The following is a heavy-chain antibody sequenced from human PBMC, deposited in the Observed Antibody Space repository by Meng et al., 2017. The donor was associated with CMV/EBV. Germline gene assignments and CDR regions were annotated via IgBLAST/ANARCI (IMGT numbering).Heavy chain of an antibody. Sequence: GGSLRLSCAASGFTFSSYSMNWVRQAPGKGLEWVSSISSSSSYIYYTDSVKGRFTISRDNAKNSLYLQMNSLRAEDTAVYYCARSYYGSGTFDYWGQGTLVTVSS. CDR3: ARSYYGSGTFDY. V-gene: IGHV3-21*01. J-gene: IGHJ4*02. CDR2: ISSSSSYI. D-gene: IGHD3-10*01. CDR1: GFTFSSYS.